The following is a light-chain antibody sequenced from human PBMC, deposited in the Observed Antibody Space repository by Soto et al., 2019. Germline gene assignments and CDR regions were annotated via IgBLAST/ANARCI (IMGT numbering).Light chain of an antibody. J-gene: IGLJ1*01. CDR1: SSDVGGYNY. CDR3: SSYTSIITLYV. CDR2: EVS. Sequence: QSVLTQPASVSGSPGQSITTSCTGTSSDVGGYNYVSWYQQHPGKAPKLMIYEVSNRPSGVSNRFSGSKSGNTASLTISGLQAEDEADYYCSSYTSIITLYVFGSGTKV. V-gene: IGLV2-14*01.